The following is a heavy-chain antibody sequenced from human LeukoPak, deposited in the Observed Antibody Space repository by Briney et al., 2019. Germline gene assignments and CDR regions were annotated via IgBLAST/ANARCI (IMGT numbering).Heavy chain of an antibody. D-gene: IGHD3-16*02. J-gene: IGHJ5*02. CDR3: AREAGTFGGVIVKRVWFDP. CDR2: INPNSGGT. V-gene: IGHV1-2*06. CDR1: GYTFTGYY. Sequence: GASLKVSCKTSGYTFTGYYIHWVRQAPGQGLEWMGRINPNSGGTNYAQKFQGRVTMTSDTHTSTVYIELSRLGSDDTAVYYCAREAGTFGGVIVKRVWFDPWGQGTLVTVSS.